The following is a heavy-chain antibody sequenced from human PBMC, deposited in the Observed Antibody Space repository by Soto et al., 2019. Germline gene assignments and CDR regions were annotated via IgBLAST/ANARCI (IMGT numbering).Heavy chain of an antibody. Sequence: QVQLVQSGAEVKKPGSSVKVSCKASGGIFSTYAISWLRQDPGQGLEWMGGIIPLFGTPNYAQRFQGRVTITADESTSTAYMELSRLRSEDTAVYYCARDRENYGSGNYYNRIDVWGQGELGAVSS. D-gene: IGHD3-10*01. CDR2: IIPLFGTP. V-gene: IGHV1-69*01. J-gene: IGHJ4*02. CDR1: GGIFSTYA. CDR3: ARDRENYGSGNYYNRIDV.